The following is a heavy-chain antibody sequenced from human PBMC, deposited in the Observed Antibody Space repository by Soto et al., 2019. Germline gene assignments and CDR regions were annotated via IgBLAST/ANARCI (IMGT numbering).Heavy chain of an antibody. CDR3: ARGRGMGLVVVAATGYYYYYMDV. CDR2: IIPILGIA. CDR1: GGTFSSYT. D-gene: IGHD2-15*01. Sequence: QVQLVQSGAEVKKPGSSVKVSCKASGGTFSSYTISWVRQAPGQGLEWMGRIIPILGIANYAQKFQGRVTITADKSTSTAYLELSGLRSEDTAVYYCARGRGMGLVVVAATGYYYYYMDVWGKGSTATVSS. J-gene: IGHJ6*03. V-gene: IGHV1-69*02.